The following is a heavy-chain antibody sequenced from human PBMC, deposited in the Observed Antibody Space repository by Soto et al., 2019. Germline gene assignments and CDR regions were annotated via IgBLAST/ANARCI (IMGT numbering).Heavy chain of an antibody. Sequence: QVQLVQSGAEVKKPGSSVTVSCKASGGTFGNSAISWVRQAPGQGLEWMGGIIPIFPKPDYAQKYQGRVTMSADEYTSTASRELTSLRSEDTAVYYCALDKDGTQIGGNYCYALDVWGQGTTVTVSS. CDR1: GGTFGNSA. V-gene: IGHV1-69*12. J-gene: IGHJ6*02. CDR2: IIPIFPKP. CDR3: ALDKDGTQIGGNYCYALDV.